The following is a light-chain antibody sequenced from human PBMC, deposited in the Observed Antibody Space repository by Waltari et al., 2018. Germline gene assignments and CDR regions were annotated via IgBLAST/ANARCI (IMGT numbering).Light chain of an antibody. CDR2: ADS. Sequence: SFELTQPSSVSVSPGPTASIACSGAHLGSKWTSWYQQKAGQSPVLVIYADSERPSGVPGRFSAARSGDTVTLNISGTQDLDEADYYCQTWDSNIFVFGPGTKVTVL. V-gene: IGLV3-1*01. CDR3: QTWDSNIFV. CDR1: HLGSKW. J-gene: IGLJ1*01.